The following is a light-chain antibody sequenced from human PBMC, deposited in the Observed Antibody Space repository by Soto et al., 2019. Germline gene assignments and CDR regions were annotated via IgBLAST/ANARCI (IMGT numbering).Light chain of an antibody. J-gene: IGKJ3*01. CDR2: ATS. Sequence: EIVLTQSPGTLSLSPGERATLSCRASQSISSSYLAWYQHKPGQAPRLLLFATSIRATGIPDRISGSGSGKYCTLSISRLEPEDFAVYYCQQYDTSPFTFGPETKVDIK. CDR1: QSISSSY. V-gene: IGKV3-20*01. CDR3: QQYDTSPFT.